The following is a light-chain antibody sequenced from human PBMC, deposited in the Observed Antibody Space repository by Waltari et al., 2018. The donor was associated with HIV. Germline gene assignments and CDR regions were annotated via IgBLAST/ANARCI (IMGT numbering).Light chain of an antibody. J-gene: IGLJ2*01. Sequence: SYELTQPPSVSVSPGQTASITCSGDKLGNKYACWYQQKPGQSPVLVIYQDNQRPSGIPERFAGSNSGNTATLTVSGTQAMDEADYYCQAWDSSTDVVFGGGTKLTVL. CDR1: KLGNKY. CDR2: QDN. CDR3: QAWDSSTDVV. V-gene: IGLV3-1*01.